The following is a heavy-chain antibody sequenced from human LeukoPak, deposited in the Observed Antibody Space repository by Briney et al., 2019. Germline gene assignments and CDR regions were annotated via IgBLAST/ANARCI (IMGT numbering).Heavy chain of an antibody. J-gene: IGHJ4*02. V-gene: IGHV6-1*01. CDR2: TYYRAKWYS. D-gene: IGHD5-12*01. CDR3: VRSGYGGYLDY. Sequence: SQTLSLTCAISGDSVSSINAAWNWIRQSPSRGLEWLGRTYYRAKWYSHYAVFVKSRITINPDTSRNQFSLQLNSVTPDDTAVYYCVRSGYGGYLDYWGREPWSPSPQ. CDR1: GDSVSSINAA.